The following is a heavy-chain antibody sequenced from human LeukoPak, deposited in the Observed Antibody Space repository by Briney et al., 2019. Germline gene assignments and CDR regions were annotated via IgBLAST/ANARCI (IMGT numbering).Heavy chain of an antibody. J-gene: IGHJ4*02. CDR2: ISSSSSYI. D-gene: IGHD6-13*01. Sequence: GGSLRLSCAASGFTFSSYSMNWVRQAPGKGLGWVSSISSSSSYIYYADSVTGRFTIPRDNDKNSLYLQMNSLRAEDTAVYYCARGLAAAGTGENFDYWGQGTLVTVSS. CDR3: ARGLAAAGTGENFDY. V-gene: IGHV3-21*01. CDR1: GFTFSSYS.